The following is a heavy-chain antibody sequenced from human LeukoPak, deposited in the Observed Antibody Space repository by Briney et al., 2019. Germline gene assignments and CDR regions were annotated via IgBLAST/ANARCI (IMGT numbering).Heavy chain of an antibody. V-gene: IGHV3-23*01. D-gene: IGHD6-19*01. CDR2: ISDDGYNT. Sequence: GGSLRLSCAASGFTFSAFAMTWVRQAPGKGLEWVSTISDDGYNTYSADSVKGRITFSRDNSKNTLSLQLRSLRAEDTAVYYCAKDLSYTSGASDHWGQGTLVTVSS. J-gene: IGHJ4*02. CDR3: AKDLSYTSGASDH. CDR1: GFTFSAFA.